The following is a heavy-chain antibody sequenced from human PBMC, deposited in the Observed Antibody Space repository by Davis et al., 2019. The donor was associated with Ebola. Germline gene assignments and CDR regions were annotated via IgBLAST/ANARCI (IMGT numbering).Heavy chain of an antibody. V-gene: IGHV3-23*01. CDR1: GFTFSNYA. Sequence: GESLKISCAASGFTFSNYAMTWVRQAPGKGLEWVSSISNSGGSTDYVDSVKGRFTISRDISRNTLFLQMNSLRAEDTAVYYCARVAYCSSISCHFRWTLDYWGLGTLVTVSS. D-gene: IGHD2-2*01. J-gene: IGHJ4*02. CDR2: ISNSGGST. CDR3: ARVAYCSSISCHFRWTLDY.